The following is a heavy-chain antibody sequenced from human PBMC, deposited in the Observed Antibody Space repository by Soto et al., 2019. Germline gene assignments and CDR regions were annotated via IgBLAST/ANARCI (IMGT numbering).Heavy chain of an antibody. J-gene: IGHJ6*02. CDR3: AKFPQYTGSHYADYSDVDV. V-gene: IGHV4-59*01. D-gene: IGHD1-26*01. CDR2: VHYSGST. Sequence: KTSETLSLTCTVSGGSIHNAYWSWIRQSAGKGPEWIGDVHYSGSTNYNPSFKSRGAISIDTSQDHFSLKLSSVTGADTAVYFCAKFPQYTGSHYADYSDVDVWGQGTTVPVSS. CDR1: GGSIHNAY.